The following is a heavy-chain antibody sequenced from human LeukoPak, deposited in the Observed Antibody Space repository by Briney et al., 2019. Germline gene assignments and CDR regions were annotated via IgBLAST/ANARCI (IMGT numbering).Heavy chain of an antibody. V-gene: IGHV1-2*04. D-gene: IGHD3-9*01. CDR1: GYTFTGYY. CDR2: INPNSGST. Sequence: ASVKVSCKASGYTFTGYYMHWVRQAPGQGLEWMGWINPNSGSTNYAQKFQGWVTMTRDTSISTAYMELSRLRPDDTAVYYCARGGELRYFDWLLSGAFDIWGQGTMVTVSS. J-gene: IGHJ3*02. CDR3: ARGGELRYFDWLLSGAFDI.